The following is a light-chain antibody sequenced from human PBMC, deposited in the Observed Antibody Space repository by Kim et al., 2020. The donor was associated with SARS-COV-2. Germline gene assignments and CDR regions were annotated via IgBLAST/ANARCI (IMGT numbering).Light chain of an antibody. CDR1: NIGSKK. CDR2: RDS. V-gene: IGLV3-9*01. Sequence: VALGQTARITCGGNNIGSKKVHWYQQKPGQAPVLVIYRDSNRPSGIPERFSGSNSGNTATLTISRAQAGDEADYYCQVWDSSTGVFGGGTQLTVL. J-gene: IGLJ3*02. CDR3: QVWDSSTGV.